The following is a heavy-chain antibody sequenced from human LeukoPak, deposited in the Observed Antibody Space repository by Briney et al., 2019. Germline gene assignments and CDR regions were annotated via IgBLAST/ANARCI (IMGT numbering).Heavy chain of an antibody. CDR1: GYTFTSYD. J-gene: IGHJ3*02. CDR3: ATPEGYYDSSGYYYASFDI. Sequence: ASVKVSCKASGYTFTSYDINWVRQATGQGLEWMGWMNPNSGNTGYAQKFQGRVTMTRNTSISTAYMELSSLRSEDTAVYYCATPEGYYDSSGYYYASFDIWGQGTMVTVSS. CDR2: MNPNSGNT. V-gene: IGHV1-8*01. D-gene: IGHD3-22*01.